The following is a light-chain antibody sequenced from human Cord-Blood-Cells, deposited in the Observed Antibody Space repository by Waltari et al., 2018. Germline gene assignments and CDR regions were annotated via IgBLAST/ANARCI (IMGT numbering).Light chain of an antibody. CDR2: EGS. CDR3: CSYAGSSTLV. Sequence: QSALTPPAAVSGSPGQSLTISCPGTSSDVGRYNLVSWYQQHPGKAPKLMIYEGSKRPSGVSNRFSGSKSGNTASLTISGLQAEDEADYYCCSYAGSSTLVFGGGTKLTVL. CDR1: SSDVGRYNL. V-gene: IGLV2-23*01. J-gene: IGLJ2*01.